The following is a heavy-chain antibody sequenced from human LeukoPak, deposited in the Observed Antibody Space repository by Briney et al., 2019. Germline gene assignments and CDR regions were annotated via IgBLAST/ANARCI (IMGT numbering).Heavy chain of an antibody. CDR2: ISYDGSNK. V-gene: IGHV3-30-3*01. CDR1: GFAFSSYA. D-gene: IGHD6-19*01. CDR3: ARAHRAVAGPDY. J-gene: IGHJ4*02. Sequence: GGSLRLSCAASGFAFSSYAMHWVRQGPGKGLEWVAVISYDGSNKYYADSVKGRFTISRDNSKNTLYLQMNSLRAEDTAVYYCARAHRAVAGPDYWGQGTLVTVSS.